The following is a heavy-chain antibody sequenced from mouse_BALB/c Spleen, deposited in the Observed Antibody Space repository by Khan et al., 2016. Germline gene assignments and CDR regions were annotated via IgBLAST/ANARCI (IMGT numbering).Heavy chain of an antibody. CDR2: INPYNDGT. D-gene: IGHD2-14*01. V-gene: IGHV1S136*01. J-gene: IGHJ3*01. Sequence: VQLQQSGPDLVKPGASVKMSCKASGYTFTSYVMHWVKQKPGQGLEWIGYINPYNDGTKYNEKFKGKATLTSDKSSSTAYMEVSSLTSEDSAFYYGARLERYQPWFAYCGQGTQVTVSA. CDR1: GYTFTSYV. CDR3: ARLERYQPWFAY.